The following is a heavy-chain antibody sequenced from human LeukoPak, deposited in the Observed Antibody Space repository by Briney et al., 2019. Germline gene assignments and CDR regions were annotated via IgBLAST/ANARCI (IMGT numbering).Heavy chain of an antibody. CDR2: ISGSGGST. D-gene: IGHD5-24*01. J-gene: IGHJ4*02. V-gene: IGHV3-23*01. Sequence: PGGSLRLSCAASGFTFSSYWMSWVRQAPGKGLEWVSAISGSGGSTYYADSVKGRFTISRDNSKNALYLQMNSLRAEDTAVYYCAKDTGGDGYNYDYWGQGTLVTVSS. CDR3: AKDTGGDGYNYDY. CDR1: GFTFSSYW.